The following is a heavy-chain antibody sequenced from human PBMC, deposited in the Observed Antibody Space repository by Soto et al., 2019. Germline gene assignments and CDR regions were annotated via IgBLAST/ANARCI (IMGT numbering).Heavy chain of an antibody. V-gene: IGHV4-39*01. D-gene: IGHD6-19*01. Sequence: QLQLQEAGPGLVKPSETLSLTCTVSGGSISSSSYYWGWIRQPPGKGLEWIGSIYYSGSTYYNPSLKSRFTISVDTSQNQFSLKLSSVTAADTAVYYCARLHGGWRPPVYYFDSWGQGTLVTVSS. J-gene: IGHJ4*02. CDR1: GGSISSSSYY. CDR3: ARLHGGWRPPVYYFDS. CDR2: IYYSGST.